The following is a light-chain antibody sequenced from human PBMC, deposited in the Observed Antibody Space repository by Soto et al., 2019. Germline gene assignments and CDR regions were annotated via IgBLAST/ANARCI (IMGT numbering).Light chain of an antibody. V-gene: IGKV2-28*01. CDR1: QSLLHSNGYNY. J-gene: IGKJ1*01. CDR2: LAS. Sequence: EIVMTQSPLSLSVTPGEPASISCRASQSLLHSNGYNYLDWYVQKPGQSPQLLINLASNRASGVPDNFSGSETGTDFTLNIRRVEAEDVGIYYCMQALQTPWTVGQGTKVEVK. CDR3: MQALQTPWT.